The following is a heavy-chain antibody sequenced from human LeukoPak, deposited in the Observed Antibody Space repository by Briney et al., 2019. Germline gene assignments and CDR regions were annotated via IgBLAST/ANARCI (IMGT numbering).Heavy chain of an antibody. CDR1: GGSISPYY. J-gene: IGHJ4*02. CDR2: IHYSGST. D-gene: IGHD6-6*01. Sequence: SETLSLTCTVSGGSISPYYWSWIRQPPGQGLEWIGYIHYSGSTNYNPSLKSRVTISVDTSKSQFSLKLNSVTTADTAMYYCARGEQLVRYWGQGTLVTVSS. V-gene: IGHV4-59*01. CDR3: ARGEQLVRY.